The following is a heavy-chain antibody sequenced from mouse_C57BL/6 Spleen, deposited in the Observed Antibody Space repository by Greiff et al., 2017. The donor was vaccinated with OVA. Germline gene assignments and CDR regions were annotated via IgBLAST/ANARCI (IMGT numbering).Heavy chain of an antibody. V-gene: IGHV1-15*01. J-gene: IGHJ2*01. D-gene: IGHD2-3*01. CDR2: IDPETGGT. CDR3: TRDDGYSFDY. CDR1: GYTFTDYE. Sequence: VQGVESGAELVRPGASVTLSCKASGYTFTDYEMHWVKQTPVHGLEWIGAIDPETGGTAYNQKFKGKAILTADKSSSTAYMELRSLTSEDSAVYYCTRDDGYSFDYWGQGTTLTVSS.